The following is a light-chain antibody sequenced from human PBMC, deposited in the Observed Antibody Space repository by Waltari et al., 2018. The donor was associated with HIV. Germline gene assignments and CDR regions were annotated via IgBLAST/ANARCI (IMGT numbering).Light chain of an antibody. CDR1: QTINTF. CDR2: DST. V-gene: IGKV1-39*01. CDR3: QQSYITPWT. J-gene: IGKJ1*01. Sequence: DIQMTQSPSSLSASVGDRVTITCRASQTINTFLNWYQQQPGKAPKVLIYDSTSLERGVPGRVRGSGSGTDFTLDIIGLEAEDFATYFCQQSYITPWTFGQGTKIEI.